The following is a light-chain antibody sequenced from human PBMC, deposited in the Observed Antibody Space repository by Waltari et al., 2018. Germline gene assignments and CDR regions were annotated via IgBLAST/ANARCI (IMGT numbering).Light chain of an antibody. Sequence: DIQMTQSPSSLSASVGDRVTITCRASQSISSYLNWYQQKPWKAPKLLIYAASSLQSGVPSRCSGSGSGTDFTLTISSLQPEDFATYYCQQSYSTWTFGQGTKVEIK. CDR2: AAS. V-gene: IGKV1-39*01. J-gene: IGKJ1*01. CDR1: QSISSY. CDR3: QQSYSTWT.